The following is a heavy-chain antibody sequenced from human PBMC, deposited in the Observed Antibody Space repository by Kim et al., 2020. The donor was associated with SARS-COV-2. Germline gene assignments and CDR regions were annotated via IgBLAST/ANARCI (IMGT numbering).Heavy chain of an antibody. D-gene: IGHD6-19*01. V-gene: IGHV4-39*07. CDR2: IYYSGST. CDR1: GGSISSSSYY. J-gene: IGHJ1*01. CDR3: ARDGRSRSSGWYFN. Sequence: SETLSLTCTVSGGSISSSSYYWGWIRQPPGKGLEWIGSIYYSGSTYYNPSLKSRVTISVDTSKNQFSLKLSSVTAADTAVYYCARDGRSRSSGWYFNWG.